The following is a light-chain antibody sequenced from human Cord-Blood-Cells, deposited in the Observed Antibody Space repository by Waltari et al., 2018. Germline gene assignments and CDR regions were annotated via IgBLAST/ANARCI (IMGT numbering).Light chain of an antibody. CDR2: GAS. Sequence: EIVMTQSPATPSVSPGERATLSCRASQSVSSNLAWYQQKPGQAPRPLIYGASTMATGIPARFSGSGSGTEFTLTISSLQSEDFAVYYCQQYNNWPPWTFGQVTKVEIK. J-gene: IGKJ1*01. CDR1: QSVSSN. CDR3: QQYNNWPPWT. V-gene: IGKV3-15*01.